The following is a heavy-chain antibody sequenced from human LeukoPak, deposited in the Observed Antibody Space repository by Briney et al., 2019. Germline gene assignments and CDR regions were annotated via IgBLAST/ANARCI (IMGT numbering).Heavy chain of an antibody. Sequence: SVKVSCKTSGGTFTSYAITWVRQDPGQGLEWMGKIIPISGTTNYAQKFQGRVTFTADESTSAAYMELSSLRSEDTALYYCARKLRLGGNWFDPWGQGTLVTVSS. CDR2: IIPISGTT. CDR1: GGTFTSYA. J-gene: IGHJ5*02. D-gene: IGHD1-26*01. CDR3: ARKLRLGGNWFDP. V-gene: IGHV1-69*15.